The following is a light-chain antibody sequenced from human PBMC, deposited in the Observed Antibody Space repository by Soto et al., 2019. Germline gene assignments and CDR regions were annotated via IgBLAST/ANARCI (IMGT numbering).Light chain of an antibody. CDR2: RAS. V-gene: IGKV4-1*01. CDR3: QQYYTIIA. CDR1: QSFLYSSNNENY. J-gene: IGKJ5*01. Sequence: DVGMTQSQASLAVSLGERATINCKSSQSFLYSSNNENYLAWYQRKPGQPPKLLIYRASTRESGVPDRFSGSGSGTDFTLTISSLQADDVAVYYCQQYYTIIAFAQGTLLEI.